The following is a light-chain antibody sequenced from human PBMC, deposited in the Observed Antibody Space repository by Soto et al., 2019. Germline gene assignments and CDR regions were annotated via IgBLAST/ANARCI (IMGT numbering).Light chain of an antibody. J-gene: IGLJ1*01. CDR3: SSYTTSATLYV. Sequence: QSVLPQPASVSGSPGQSIIISCTGTSSDIGNYNYVSWYRQHPGKAPKLMIYDVSHRPSGVSNRFSGSKSGNTASLTISGLQSEDEADYYCSSYTTSATLYVFGTGTKVTVL. V-gene: IGLV2-14*03. CDR2: DVS. CDR1: SSDIGNYNY.